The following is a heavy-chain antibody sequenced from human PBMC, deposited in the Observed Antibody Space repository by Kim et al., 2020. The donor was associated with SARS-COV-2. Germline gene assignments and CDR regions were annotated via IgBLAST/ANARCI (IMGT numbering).Heavy chain of an antibody. Sequence: SETLSLTCTVSGGSISSYYWSWIRQPPGKGLEWIGYIYYSGSTNYNPSLKSRVTISVDTSKNQFSLKLSSVTAADTAVYYCARGPPLGGSCDYWGQGTL. J-gene: IGHJ4*02. V-gene: IGHV4-59*01. CDR2: IYYSGST. D-gene: IGHD1-26*01. CDR1: GGSISSYY. CDR3: ARGPPLGGSCDY.